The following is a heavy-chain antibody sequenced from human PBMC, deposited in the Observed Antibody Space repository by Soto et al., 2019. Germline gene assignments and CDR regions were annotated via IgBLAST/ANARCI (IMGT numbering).Heavy chain of an antibody. CDR2: MFVGSGST. Sequence: QMQLVQSGPEVKKPGTSVKVSCKASGFTFRNSAIQWVRQARGERLEWIGWMFVGSGSTNYSQHSPARVTFTRDMATGSAYMELSRPTSEDTAVYYCAAVSDPTVPYKWVDPWGQVTLVTVSS. J-gene: IGHJ5*02. CDR1: GFTFRNSA. CDR3: AAVSDPTVPYKWVDP. D-gene: IGHD1-1*01. V-gene: IGHV1-58*02.